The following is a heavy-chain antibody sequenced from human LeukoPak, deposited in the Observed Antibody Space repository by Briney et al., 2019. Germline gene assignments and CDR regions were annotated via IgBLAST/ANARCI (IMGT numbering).Heavy chain of an antibody. Sequence: PWGSLRLSCAASGVTFNTYWVHWVCQAPGKGLVWVSPINPDGTVTTYADSVKGRFTISRDNAKNTLYLQMNSLKAEDTAVYYCVRDSPSGFFDLWGRGTLVTVSS. J-gene: IGHJ2*01. CDR1: GVTFNTYW. CDR3: VRDSPSGFFDL. V-gene: IGHV3-74*01. CDR2: INPDGTVT. D-gene: IGHD6-19*01.